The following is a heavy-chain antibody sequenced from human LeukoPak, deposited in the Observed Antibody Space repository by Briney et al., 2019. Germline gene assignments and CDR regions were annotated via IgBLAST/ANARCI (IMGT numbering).Heavy chain of an antibody. V-gene: IGHV3-48*03. CDR3: ARLLWFGELLP. Sequence: TGGSLRLSCAPSGLTFSSYEMNWARQAPGKGLEWVSYISSSGSTIYYADSVKGRFTISRDNAKNSLYLQMNSLRAEDTAVYYCARLLWFGELLPWGQGTLVTVSS. CDR2: ISSSGSTI. CDR1: GLTFSSYE. J-gene: IGHJ5*02. D-gene: IGHD3-10*01.